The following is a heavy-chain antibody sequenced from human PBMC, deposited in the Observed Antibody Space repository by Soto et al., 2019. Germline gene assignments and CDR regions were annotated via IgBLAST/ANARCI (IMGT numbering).Heavy chain of an antibody. CDR1: GFNVGAFA. CDR2: ISVSDAFI. V-gene: IGHV3-23*01. D-gene: IGHD1-20*01. Sequence: GGSLRLSXAASGFNVGAFAVNRVRQAPGKGLEWVSGISVSDAFIYYADFVRGRFSISRDASENILYLQMNSLRVDDTALYYCTRETVAGITGLDYWGPGTLVTVSS. CDR3: TRETVAGITGLDY. J-gene: IGHJ4*02.